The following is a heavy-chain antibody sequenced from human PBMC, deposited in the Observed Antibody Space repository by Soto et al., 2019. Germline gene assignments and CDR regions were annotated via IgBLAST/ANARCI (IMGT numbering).Heavy chain of an antibody. CDR3: ARDWYSNALAPDAFDI. CDR1: GFTFSSYS. D-gene: IGHD5-18*01. CDR2: ISTSSSNI. J-gene: IGHJ3*02. Sequence: EVQLVESGGGLVQPGESLRLSCAASGFTFSSYSLNWVRQAPGKGLEWVSYISTSSSNIYYADSVKGRFTISRDNANNSLYLQMNSLRDGDTAVYYCARDWYSNALAPDAFDIWGRGTMVIVSS. V-gene: IGHV3-48*02.